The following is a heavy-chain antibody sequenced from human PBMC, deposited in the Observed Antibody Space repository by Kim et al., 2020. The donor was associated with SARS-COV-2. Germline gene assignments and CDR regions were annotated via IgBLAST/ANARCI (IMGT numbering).Heavy chain of an antibody. J-gene: IGHJ4*02. D-gene: IGHD3-3*01. V-gene: IGHV4-39*01. CDR3: ARRLLGSGYRQFDY. Sequence: NPSLKSRVTISVDTSKSQFSLKLSSVTAADTAVYYCARRLLGSGYRQFDYWGQGTLVTVSS.